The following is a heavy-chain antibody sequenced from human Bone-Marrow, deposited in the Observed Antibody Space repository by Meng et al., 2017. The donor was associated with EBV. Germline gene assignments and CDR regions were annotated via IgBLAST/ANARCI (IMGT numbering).Heavy chain of an antibody. CDR2: IYYTGTT. D-gene: IGHD3-10*01. CDR1: CVSVTSGTYH. CDR3: AKSRSSTPGVVDY. Sequence: VLLRYAGPVLVKPSGPLSLTWTFSCVSVTSGTYHWSWSRQSPGKGLEWIGYIYYTGTTIYNPSLKSRVSIFLETSKNLFSLKLNSVTTADTAVYYCAKSRSSTPGVVDYWGQGTLVTVSS. V-gene: IGHV4-61*01. J-gene: IGHJ4*02.